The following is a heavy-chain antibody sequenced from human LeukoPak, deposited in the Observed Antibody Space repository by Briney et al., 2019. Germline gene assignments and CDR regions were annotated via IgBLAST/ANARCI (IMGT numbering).Heavy chain of an antibody. Sequence: ASVKVSCKASGYTFTGYYMHWVRQAAGQGLEWMGWINPNSGGTNYAQMFQGRVTMTRDTSISTAYMELRRLRSDDTAVYYCARGPRVAATYRYYMDVWGKGATVTVSS. CDR3: ARGPRVAATYRYYMDV. D-gene: IGHD2-15*01. J-gene: IGHJ6*03. CDR1: GYTFTGYY. CDR2: INPNSGGT. V-gene: IGHV1-2*02.